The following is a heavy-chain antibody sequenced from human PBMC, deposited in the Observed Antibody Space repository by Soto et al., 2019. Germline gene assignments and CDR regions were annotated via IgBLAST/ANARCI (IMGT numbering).Heavy chain of an antibody. D-gene: IGHD3-10*01. CDR1: GYTFTSYA. CDR2: INAGNGNT. CDR3: AKELWFGELLSQYYFDY. Sequence: ASVKVSCKASGYTFTSYAMHWVRQAPGQRLEWMGWINAGNGNTKYSQKFQGRVTITRDTSASTAYMELSSLRSEDTAVYYCAKELWFGELLSQYYFDYWGQGTLVTVSS. J-gene: IGHJ4*02. V-gene: IGHV1-3*01.